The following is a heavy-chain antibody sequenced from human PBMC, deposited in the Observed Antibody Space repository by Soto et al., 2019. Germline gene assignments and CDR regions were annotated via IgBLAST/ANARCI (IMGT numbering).Heavy chain of an antibody. V-gene: IGHV1-69*08. Sequence: SVKVSCKASGGTFGHYTISWVRQAPGQGLEWMGRIIPILGTPHYAQKFQGRVTITADTSTRTSYMDLDSLRSEDTALYYCAKHNGEAFDIWGQGTLVTVSS. CDR3: AKHNGEAFDI. CDR2: IIPILGTP. J-gene: IGHJ3*02. CDR1: GGTFGHYT. D-gene: IGHD1-1*01.